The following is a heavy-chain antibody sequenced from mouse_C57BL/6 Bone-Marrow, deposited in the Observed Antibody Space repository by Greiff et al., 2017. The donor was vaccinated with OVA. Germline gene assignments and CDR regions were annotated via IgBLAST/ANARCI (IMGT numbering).Heavy chain of an antibody. CDR1: GFTFSSYA. V-gene: IGHV5-4*01. CDR2: ISDGGSYT. J-gene: IGHJ3*01. CDR3: ARDCYGSSPWFAY. Sequence: EVQLVESGGGLVKPGGSLKLSCAVSGFTFSSYAMSWVRQTPEKRLEWVATISDGGSYTYYPDNEKGRFTITRDKAKNNLYLQMSHLKYEDTAMYYCARDCYGSSPWFAYWGQGTLVTVSA. D-gene: IGHD1-1*01.